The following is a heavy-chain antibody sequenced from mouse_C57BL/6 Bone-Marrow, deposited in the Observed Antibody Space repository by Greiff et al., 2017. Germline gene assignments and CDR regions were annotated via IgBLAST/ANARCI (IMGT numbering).Heavy chain of an antibody. CDR1: GYTFTDYY. D-gene: IGHD2-1*01. CDR3: ATDLLDYAMDY. J-gene: IGHJ4*01. Sequence: VQLQQSGAELVRPGASVKLSCKASGYTFTDYYINWVKQRPGQGLEWIARIYPGSGNTYYNEKFKGKATLTAEKSSSTAYMQLSSLTSEDSAVYFCATDLLDYAMDYWGQGTSVTVSS. V-gene: IGHV1-76*01. CDR2: IYPGSGNT.